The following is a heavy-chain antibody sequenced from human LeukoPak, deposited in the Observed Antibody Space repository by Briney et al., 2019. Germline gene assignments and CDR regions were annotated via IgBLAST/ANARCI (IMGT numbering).Heavy chain of an antibody. V-gene: IGHV4-59*01. CDR1: GGSISSYY. CDR3: ARVEEGYGSGRRENYYYYYMDV. Sequence: SETLSLTCTASGGSISSYYWSWIRQPPGKGLEWIGYIYYSGSTNYNPSLKSRVTISVDTSKKQFSLKLRSGTAADTAVYYCARVEEGYGSGRRENYYYYYMDVWGKGTTVTIS. D-gene: IGHD3-10*01. J-gene: IGHJ6*03. CDR2: IYYSGST.